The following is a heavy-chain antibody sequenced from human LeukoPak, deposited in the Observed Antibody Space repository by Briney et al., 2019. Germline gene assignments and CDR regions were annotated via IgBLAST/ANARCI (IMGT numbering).Heavy chain of an antibody. J-gene: IGHJ4*02. CDR1: GYTFSSYD. D-gene: IGHD3-22*01. CDR2: IIPIFGTA. Sequence: ASVKVSCKASGYTFSSYDINWVRQATGQGLEWMGGIIPIFGTANYAQKFQGRVTITADESTSTAYMELSSLRSEDTAVYYCARGYGQLWTRGLVDSSGYYFDYWGQGTLVTVSS. CDR3: ARGYGQLWTRGLVDSSGYYFDY. V-gene: IGHV1-69*13.